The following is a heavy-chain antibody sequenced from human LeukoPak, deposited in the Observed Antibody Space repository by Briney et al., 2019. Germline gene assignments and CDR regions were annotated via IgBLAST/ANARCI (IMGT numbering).Heavy chain of an antibody. D-gene: IGHD3-10*01. CDR1: GFTFSSYS. V-gene: IGHV3-21*01. J-gene: IGHJ4*02. CDR2: ISSSSSYI. CDR3: AREGDYYGSGSWSFDY. Sequence: GGSLRLSCAASGFTFSSYSMNWVRQAPGKGLEWVSSISSSSSYINYADSVKGRFTISRDNAKNSLYLQMNSLRAEDTAVYYCAREGDYYGSGSWSFDYWGQGTLVTVSS.